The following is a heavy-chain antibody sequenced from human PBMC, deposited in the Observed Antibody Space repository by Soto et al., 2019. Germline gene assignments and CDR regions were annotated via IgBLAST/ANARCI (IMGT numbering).Heavy chain of an antibody. CDR1: GGSISSGGYS. V-gene: IGHV4-30-2*01. Sequence: SETLSLTCAVSGGSISSGGYSWSWIRQPPGKGLEWIGYIYHSGSTYYNQSLKSQDTISVDRSKNQLSLKLSSVTAADTAVYYCARIPSPWGQGTLVTVSS. CDR3: ARIPSP. J-gene: IGHJ5*02. D-gene: IGHD2-21*01. CDR2: IYHSGST.